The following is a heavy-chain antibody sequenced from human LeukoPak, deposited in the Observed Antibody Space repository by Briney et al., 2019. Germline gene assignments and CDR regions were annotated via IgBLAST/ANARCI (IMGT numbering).Heavy chain of an antibody. D-gene: IGHD5-12*01. V-gene: IGHV4-39*07. Sequence: SETLSLTCSVSGGSIVTTTFYWGWVRQPPGKGLEWIGIIHHSGSTYYSSSLKSRVTISIDTSKNTLSLKLNSVTAADTAVYYCARESWRNGYVGSEWGQGTLVTVSS. CDR2: IHHSGST. CDR3: ARESWRNGYVGSE. CDR1: GGSIVTTTFY. J-gene: IGHJ4*02.